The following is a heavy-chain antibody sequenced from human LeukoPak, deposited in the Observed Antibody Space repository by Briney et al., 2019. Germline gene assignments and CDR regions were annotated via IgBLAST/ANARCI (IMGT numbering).Heavy chain of an antibody. J-gene: IGHJ4*02. CDR1: GFTVSSKY. Sequence: PGGSLRLSCAASGFTVSSKYMSWVRQAPGKGLEWVSVIYSGSTTFYADSVKGRFSISRDNSKNTLYLQMNSLRAEDTAVYYCARLRGYCSSNSCYPLGYWGQGTLVTVFS. CDR2: IYSGSTT. CDR3: ARLRGYCSSNSCYPLGY. V-gene: IGHV3-53*01. D-gene: IGHD2-2*01.